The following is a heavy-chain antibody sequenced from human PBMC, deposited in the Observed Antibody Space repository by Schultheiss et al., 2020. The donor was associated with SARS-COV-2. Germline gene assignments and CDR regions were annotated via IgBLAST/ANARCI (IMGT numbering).Heavy chain of an antibody. D-gene: IGHD6-6*01. CDR1: GGSISSGGYY. CDR3: ARGIAALSVPDY. V-gene: IGHV4-39*07. J-gene: IGHJ4*02. Sequence: SETLSLTCTVSGGSISSGGYYWSWIRQPPGKGLEWIGEINHSGSTNYNPSLKSRVTISVDTSKNQFSLKLSSVTAADTAVYYCARGIAALSVPDYWGQGTLVTVSS. CDR2: INHSGST.